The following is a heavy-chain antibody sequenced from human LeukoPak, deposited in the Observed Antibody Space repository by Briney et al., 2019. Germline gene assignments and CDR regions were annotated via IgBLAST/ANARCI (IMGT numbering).Heavy chain of an antibody. J-gene: IGHJ6*03. CDR2: IYYSGST. CDR3: AKALVGYNYMDV. D-gene: IGHD2-15*01. Sequence: SETLSLTCTVSGGSISNHYWSWIRQPPGKGVEWIGYIYYSGSTNYNPSLKSRVTISVDTSKNQFSLKLSSVTAADTAVYYCAKALVGYNYMDVWGKGTTVTVSS. CDR1: GGSISNHY. V-gene: IGHV4-59*11.